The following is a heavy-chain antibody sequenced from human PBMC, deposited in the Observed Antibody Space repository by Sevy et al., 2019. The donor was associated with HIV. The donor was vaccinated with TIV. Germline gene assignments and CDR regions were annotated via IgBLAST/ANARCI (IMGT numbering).Heavy chain of an antibody. CDR3: ARHVGDYVFRYFDL. CDR2: VHNTGSA. V-gene: IGHV4-61*02. D-gene: IGHD4-17*01. Sequence: SETLSLTCTVSGGSVSRGQFYWSWIRQPAGKGLVWIGRVHNTGSATYNPSLRNRVGMSIDTSKNQFSLVLSSVTAADTAVYYCARHVGDYVFRYFDLWGRGTLVTVSS. CDR1: GGSVSRGQFY. J-gene: IGHJ2*01.